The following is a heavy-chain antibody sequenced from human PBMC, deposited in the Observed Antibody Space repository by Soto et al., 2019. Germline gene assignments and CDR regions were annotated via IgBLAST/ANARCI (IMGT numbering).Heavy chain of an antibody. CDR3: ARDRTTGVRQLDY. CDR2: IRGNGGST. D-gene: IGHD1-1*01. CDR1: GCTVNRYS. Sequence: LSSAAPGCTVNRYSVHWVRHRTGTGVEYGAGIRGNGGSTHYANSVKGRGTSSRGNANDSLYLQINSLRAEDPAVYYCARDRTTGVRQLDYWAQGTLV. V-gene: IGHV3-64*01. J-gene: IGHJ4*02.